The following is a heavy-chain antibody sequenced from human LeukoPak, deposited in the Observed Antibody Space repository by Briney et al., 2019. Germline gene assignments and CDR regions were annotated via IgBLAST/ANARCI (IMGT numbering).Heavy chain of an antibody. D-gene: IGHD6-19*01. V-gene: IGHV3-21*04. J-gene: IGHJ4*02. CDR2: ISSSSSYI. Sequence: GGSLRLSCAASGFTFSSYSMNWVRQAPGKGLEWVSSISSSSSYIYYADSVKGRFTISRDNAKNSLYLQMNGLRAEDTALYYCAKSPSSSGWRGPFDYWGQGTLVTVSS. CDR1: GFTFSSYS. CDR3: AKSPSSSGWRGPFDY.